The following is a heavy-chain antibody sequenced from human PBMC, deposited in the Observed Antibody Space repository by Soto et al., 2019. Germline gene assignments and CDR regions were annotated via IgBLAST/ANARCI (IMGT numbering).Heavy chain of an antibody. CDR2: ISGYNGNT. CDR1: GYTFTSYG. Sequence: GASVKVSCKASGYTFTSYGISWVRQAPGQGLEWMGWISGYNGNTKYSQKLQGRVTFTRDTSASTVYMEMSSLRSEDTAVYYCARDQGYYIESALDYWGQGTQVTVSS. D-gene: IGHD1-26*01. V-gene: IGHV1-18*01. CDR3: ARDQGYYIESALDY. J-gene: IGHJ4*02.